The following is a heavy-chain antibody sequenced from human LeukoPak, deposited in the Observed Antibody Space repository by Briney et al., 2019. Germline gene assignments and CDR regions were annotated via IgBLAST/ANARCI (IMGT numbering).Heavy chain of an antibody. D-gene: IGHD4-17*01. J-gene: IGHJ3*02. V-gene: IGHV4-30-2*01. CDR3: ARVGRYGDYIFDI. CDR2: IYHSGST. CDR1: GGSISSGGYS. Sequence: SETRSLTCAVSGGSISSGGYSWSWIRQPPGKGLEWIGYIYHSGSTYYNPSLKSRVTISVDRSKNQFSLKLSSVTAADTAVYYCARVGRYGDYIFDIWGQGTMVTVSS.